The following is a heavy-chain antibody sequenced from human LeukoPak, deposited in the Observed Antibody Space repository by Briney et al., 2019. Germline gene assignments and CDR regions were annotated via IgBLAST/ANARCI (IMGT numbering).Heavy chain of an antibody. Sequence: PSETLSLTCAVSGYSNSSGYYWGWIRQPPGKGLEWIGSIYHSGSTYYNPSLKSRVTISVDTSKNQFSLKLSSVTAADTAVYYCARLYSSSCSKNWGQGTLVTVSS. J-gene: IGHJ4*02. CDR2: IYHSGST. V-gene: IGHV4-38-2*01. CDR3: ARLYSSSCSKN. CDR1: GYSNSSGYY. D-gene: IGHD6-13*01.